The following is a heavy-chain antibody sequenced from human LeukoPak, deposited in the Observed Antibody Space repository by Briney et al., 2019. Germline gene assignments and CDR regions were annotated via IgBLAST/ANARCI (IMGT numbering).Heavy chain of an antibody. CDR3: ARAVGTAMGDFDY. D-gene: IGHD5-18*01. CDR1: GFTFSSYS. Sequence: GGSLRLSCAASGFTFSSYSMNWVRQAPGKGLEWVSSISSSSSYIYYADSVKGRFTISRDNAKNSLYLQMNSLRAEDTAVYYCARAVGTAMGDFDYWGQGTLVTVSS. V-gene: IGHV3-21*01. J-gene: IGHJ4*02. CDR2: ISSSSSYI.